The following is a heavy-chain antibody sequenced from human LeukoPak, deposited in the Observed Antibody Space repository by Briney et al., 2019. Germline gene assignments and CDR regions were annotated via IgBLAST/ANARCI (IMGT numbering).Heavy chain of an antibody. Sequence: GGSLRLSCAASGFTFGSYGMNWVRQAPGRGLEWVASISSTGFYKYYADSVKGRFTISRDNSKTSLYLQMNSLRGEDSGVYYCARDYGDYYFDYWGQGTLVSASS. D-gene: IGHD4-17*01. J-gene: IGHJ4*02. V-gene: IGHV3-21*01. CDR3: ARDYGDYYFDY. CDR1: GFTFGSYG. CDR2: ISSTGFYK.